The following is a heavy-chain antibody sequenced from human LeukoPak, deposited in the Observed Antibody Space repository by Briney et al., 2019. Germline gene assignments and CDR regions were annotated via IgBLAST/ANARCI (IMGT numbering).Heavy chain of an antibody. CDR2: TNTDGSST. Sequence: GGSLRLSSAASGFTFSSYWMHWVRQAPGKGLVWVSGTNTDGSSTMYADSVKGRLTIARDNAKNTLYLQMNSLRAEDTAVYYCYGANAEHWGQGTLVTVSS. V-gene: IGHV3-74*03. CDR1: GFTFSSYW. J-gene: IGHJ1*01. D-gene: IGHD4-23*01. CDR3: YGANAEH.